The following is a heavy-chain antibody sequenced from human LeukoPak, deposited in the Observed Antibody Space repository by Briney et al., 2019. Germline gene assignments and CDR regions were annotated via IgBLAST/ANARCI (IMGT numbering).Heavy chain of an antibody. D-gene: IGHD3-10*01. J-gene: IGHJ4*02. V-gene: IGHV4-39*07. Sequence: SETLSLTCTVSGGSISSSSYYWGWIRQPPGKGLEWIGSIYYSGSTYYNPSLKSRVTISVDTSKNQFSLKLSSVTAADTAVYYCARDTRGFGELFWGQGTLVTVSS. CDR2: IYYSGST. CDR3: ARDTRGFGELF. CDR1: GGSISSSSYY.